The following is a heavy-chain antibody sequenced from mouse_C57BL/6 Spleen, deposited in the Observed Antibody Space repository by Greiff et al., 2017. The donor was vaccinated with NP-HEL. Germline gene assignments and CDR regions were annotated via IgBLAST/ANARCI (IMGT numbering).Heavy chain of an antibody. CDR2: IYPRDGST. J-gene: IGHJ4*01. D-gene: IGHD2-1*01. V-gene: IGHV1-78*01. CDR3: ARGYGNPYYAMDY. Sequence: VQLQESDAELVKPGASVKISCKVSGYTFTDHTIHWMKQRPEQGLEWIGYIYPRDGSTKYNEKFKGKATLTADKSSSTAYMQLNSLTSEDSAVYFCARGYGNPYYAMDYWGQGTSVTVSS. CDR1: GYTFTDHT.